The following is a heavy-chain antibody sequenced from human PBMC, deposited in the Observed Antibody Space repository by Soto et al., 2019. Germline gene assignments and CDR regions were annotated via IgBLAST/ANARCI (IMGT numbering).Heavy chain of an antibody. CDR2: IYYSGGT. Sequence: QVQLQESAPGLVKPSQTLSLTCTVSGGSISSGDYYWSWIRQPPGKGLEWIGYIYYSGGTYYNPSPKSRVTISVDTSKNQFSLKLSSVTAADTAVYYCARLVQLLQGRWFDPWGQGTLVTVSS. D-gene: IGHD2-15*01. J-gene: IGHJ5*02. CDR3: ARLVQLLQGRWFDP. CDR1: GGSISSGDYY. V-gene: IGHV4-30-4*01.